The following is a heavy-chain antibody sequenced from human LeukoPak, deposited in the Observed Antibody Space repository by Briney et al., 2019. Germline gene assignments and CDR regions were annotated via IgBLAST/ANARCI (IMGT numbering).Heavy chain of an antibody. Sequence: SQTLSLTCSVSGGSTSSGDYFWTWIRQPPGKGLDYIGYICYSGTTYYNPSLKSRITMSVDMSANQFSLRLTSVSAADTAVYYCTRAYWIGFHFDSWGQGSLVSVSS. V-gene: IGHV4-30-4*01. CDR3: TRAYWIGFHFDS. CDR1: GGSTSSGDYF. CDR2: ICYSGTT. D-gene: IGHD3-3*01. J-gene: IGHJ4*02.